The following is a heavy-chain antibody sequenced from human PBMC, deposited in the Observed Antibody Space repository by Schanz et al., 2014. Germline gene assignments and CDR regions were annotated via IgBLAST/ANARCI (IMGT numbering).Heavy chain of an antibody. J-gene: IGHJ2*01. CDR2: IWYDGSNK. Sequence: VQLVASGGGLVQPGRSLRLSCAASGFTFSSYGMHWVRQAPGKGLEWVAVIWYDGSNKYYADSAKGRFTISRDNSKSTLYVEMNSLRVEDTAVYFCAKDLGVDCGDGCFNWYFDLWGRGTLVTVSS. CDR3: AKDLGVDCGDGCFNWYFDL. D-gene: IGHD2-21*02. V-gene: IGHV3-33*06. CDR1: GFTFSSYG.